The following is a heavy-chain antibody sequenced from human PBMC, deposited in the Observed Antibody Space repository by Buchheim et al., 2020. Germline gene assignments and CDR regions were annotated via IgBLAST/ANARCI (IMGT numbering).Heavy chain of an antibody. D-gene: IGHD3-3*01. V-gene: IGHV3-33*01. CDR3: ARGSGGFWSGYHVLGYFDY. J-gene: IGHJ4*02. CDR2: IWYDGSNK. Sequence: QVQLVESGGGVVQPGRSLRLSCAASGFTFSSYGMHWVRQAPGKGLEWVAVIWYDGSNKYYADSVKGRFTISRDNSKNTLYLQMNSLRAEDTAVYYCARGSGGFWSGYHVLGYFDYWGQGTL. CDR1: GFTFSSYG.